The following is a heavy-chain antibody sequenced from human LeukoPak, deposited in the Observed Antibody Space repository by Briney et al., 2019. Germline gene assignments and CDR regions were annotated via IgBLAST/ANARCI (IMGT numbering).Heavy chain of an antibody. CDR2: IKQDGSEK. CDR1: GFSFNTYW. D-gene: IGHD1-26*01. V-gene: IGHV3-7*01. J-gene: IGHJ4*02. CDR3: AKGIVGARPQPMRD. Sequence: GGSLRLSCAVSGFSFNTYWMTWVRQAPGKGLEWVANIKQDGSEKYYVDSVKGRFTISRDNAKNSLYLQMNSLRAEDTAVYYCAKGIVGARPQPMRDWGQGTLVAVSS.